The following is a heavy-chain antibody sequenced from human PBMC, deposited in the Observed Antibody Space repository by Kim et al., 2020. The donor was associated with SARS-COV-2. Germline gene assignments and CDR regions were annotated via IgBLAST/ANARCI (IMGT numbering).Heavy chain of an antibody. J-gene: IGHJ4*02. CDR2: IFYNRSP. D-gene: IGHD6-19*01. V-gene: IGHV4-59*01. CDR3: ARVVAVAPRYFDY. Sequence: SETLSLTCTVSNGFLKNYYWSWIRQPPGKGLEWLGNIFYNRSPNYNPSLESRVTMSVDTSQNQFSLKLRSMTAADTAVYYCARVVAVAPRYFDYWGQGILVTVSS. CDR1: NGFLKNYY.